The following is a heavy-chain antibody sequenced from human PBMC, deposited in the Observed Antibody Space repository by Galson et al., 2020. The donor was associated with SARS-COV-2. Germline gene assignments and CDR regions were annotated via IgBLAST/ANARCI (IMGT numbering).Heavy chain of an antibody. CDR1: GFTFSSYG. J-gene: IGHJ6*02. Sequence: GESLKISCAASGFTFSSYGMHWVRQAPGKGLEWVAVISYDGSNKYYADSVKGRFTISRDNSKNTLYLQMNSLRAEDTAVYYCAKDLATLMVYDTIYYYYGMDVWGQGTTVTVSS. D-gene: IGHD2-8*01. CDR2: ISYDGSNK. V-gene: IGHV3-30*18. CDR3: AKDLATLMVYDTIYYYYGMDV.